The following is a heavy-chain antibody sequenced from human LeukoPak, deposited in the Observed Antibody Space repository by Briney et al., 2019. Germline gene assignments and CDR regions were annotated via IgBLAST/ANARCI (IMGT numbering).Heavy chain of an antibody. J-gene: IGHJ4*02. V-gene: IGHV3-48*02. CDR3: ARETDFVWNY. CDR2: IRGSSGII. CDR1: GFSLSTYS. Sequence: GGSLRLSCAASGFSLSTYSMNWVRQAPGKGLEWVSYIRGSSGIIYYADSVKGRFTISRDNALNSLYLQMNNLRDEDTAVYYCARETDFVWNYWGQGTLVSVSA. D-gene: IGHD3-16*01.